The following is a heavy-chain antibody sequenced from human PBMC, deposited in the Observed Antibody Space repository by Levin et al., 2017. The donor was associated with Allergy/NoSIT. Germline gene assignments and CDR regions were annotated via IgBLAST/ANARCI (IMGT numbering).Heavy chain of an antibody. Sequence: GGSLRLSCAASGFTFSSYGMHWVRQAPGKGLEWVAVIWYDGSNKYYADSVKGRFTISRDNSKNTLYLQMNRLRAEDKAVYYCARDGYCSGGSCYDAFDIWGQGTMVTVSS. CDR3: ARDGYCSGGSCYDAFDI. D-gene: IGHD2-15*01. J-gene: IGHJ3*02. V-gene: IGHV3-33*01. CDR2: IWYDGSNK. CDR1: GFTFSSYG.